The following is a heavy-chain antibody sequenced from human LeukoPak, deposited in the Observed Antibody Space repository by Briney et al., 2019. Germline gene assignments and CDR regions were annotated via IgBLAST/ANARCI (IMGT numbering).Heavy chain of an antibody. CDR1: GGSISSYY. CDR2: IYYSGST. D-gene: IGHD1-26*01. V-gene: IGHV4-59*01. Sequence: SETLSLTCTVSGGSISSYYWSWIRQPPGKGLEWIGYIYYSGSTNYNPSLKSRVTISVDTSKNQFSLKLSSVTAADTAMYYCAGLRSPGDFDYWGQGTLVTVSS. J-gene: IGHJ4*02. CDR3: AGLRSPGDFDY.